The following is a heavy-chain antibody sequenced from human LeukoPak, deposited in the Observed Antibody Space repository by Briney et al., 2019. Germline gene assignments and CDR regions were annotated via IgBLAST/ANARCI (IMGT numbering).Heavy chain of an antibody. CDR3: ARDGPYGDYGQGDY. V-gene: IGHV3-33*08. D-gene: IGHD4-17*01. J-gene: IGHJ4*02. Sequence: GGSLRLSCAASGFTVSSNYMNWVRQAPGKGLEWVAVLWADGTNHYYADSVKGRFTISRDTSKNTLYLQMDSLRAEDTAVYYCARDGPYGDYGQGDYWGQGTLVTVSS. CDR1: GFTVSSNY. CDR2: LWADGTNH.